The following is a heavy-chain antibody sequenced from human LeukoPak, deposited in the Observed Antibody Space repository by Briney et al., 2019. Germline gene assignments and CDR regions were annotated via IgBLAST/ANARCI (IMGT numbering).Heavy chain of an antibody. CDR3: VRGNYDNRGYSNAFDI. CDR1: GASISSSY. Sequence: SETLSLTCTVSGASISSSYWSWIRQPPGERLEWIGFIYYNGNTNSNPSLKSRVTISEDTSKNQFSLKLTSVTAADTAVYYCVRGNYDNRGYSNAFDIWGQGTMVTVSS. D-gene: IGHD3-22*01. CDR2: IYYNGNT. J-gene: IGHJ3*02. V-gene: IGHV4-59*01.